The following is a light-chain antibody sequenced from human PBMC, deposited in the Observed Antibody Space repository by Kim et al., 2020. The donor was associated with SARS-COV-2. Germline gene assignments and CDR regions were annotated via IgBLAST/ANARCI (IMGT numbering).Light chain of an antibody. CDR3: SSYARSSTPWV. Sequence: QSALTQPASVSGSPGQSITISCTVTSSDVGGYNYVSWYQQHPGKAPKLMIYDVTKRPAGVSNRFSGSKSGNTASLTISALQTEDEADYYCSSYARSSTPWVFGGGTQLTVL. CDR1: SSDVGGYNY. V-gene: IGLV2-14*01. J-gene: IGLJ3*02. CDR2: DVT.